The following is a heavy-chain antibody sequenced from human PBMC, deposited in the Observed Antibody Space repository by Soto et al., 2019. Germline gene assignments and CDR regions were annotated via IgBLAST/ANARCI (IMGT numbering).Heavy chain of an antibody. Sequence: QVQLVQSGAEVRRPGASVRISCKTSGYNFNTYGIIWVRQAPGQGLEWMGWISGYNGYTKYAQSLEDRVTVSTDTSTSTAYLELRSLRSGDTAVYFCARDRDYSHTDADIDYWGQGTLVTVSS. J-gene: IGHJ4*02. D-gene: IGHD3-16*01. V-gene: IGHV1-18*01. CDR3: ARDRDYSHTDADIDY. CDR1: GYNFNTYG. CDR2: ISGYNGYT.